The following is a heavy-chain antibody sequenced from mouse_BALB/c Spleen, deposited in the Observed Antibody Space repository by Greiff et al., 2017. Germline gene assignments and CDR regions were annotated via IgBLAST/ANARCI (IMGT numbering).Heavy chain of an antibody. Sequence: DVMLVESGGGLVQPKGSLKLSCAASGFTFNTYAMHWVCQAPGKGLEWVARIRSKSNNYATYYADSVKDRFTISRDDSQSMLYLQMNNLKTEDTAMYYCVREGYDYDDYAMDYWGQGTSVTVSS. CDR1: GFTFNTYA. CDR2: IRSKSNNYAT. CDR3: VREGYDYDDYAMDY. V-gene: IGHV10-3*03. D-gene: IGHD2-4*01. J-gene: IGHJ4*01.